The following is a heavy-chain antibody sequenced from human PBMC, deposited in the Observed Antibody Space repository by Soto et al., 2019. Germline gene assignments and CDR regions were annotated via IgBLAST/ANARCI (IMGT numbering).Heavy chain of an antibody. D-gene: IGHD6-19*01. J-gene: IGHJ4*02. CDR3: ARVVAGTNYFDY. Sequence: QVQLVQSGAEVKKPGASVKLSCKPSGYTFTTYAMHWVRQAPGQRLEWMGWINAGNGNTKYSQKFQGSVTITRDTSASTAYMELSSLRSEDTAVYYCARVVAGTNYFDYWGQGTLVTVSS. V-gene: IGHV1-3*01. CDR2: INAGNGNT. CDR1: GYTFTTYA.